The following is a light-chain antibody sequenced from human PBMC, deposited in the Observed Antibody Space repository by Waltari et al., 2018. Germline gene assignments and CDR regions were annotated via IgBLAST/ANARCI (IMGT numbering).Light chain of an antibody. J-gene: IGKJ5*01. CDR3: QQYYSYPRIT. Sequence: AIRMTQSPSSFSASTGDRVTITCRASQGISSYLAWYQQKPGKAPKLLIYAASTLQSGVPSRFSGSGSGTDFTLTISCLQSEDFATYYCQQYYSYPRITCGQGTRLEIK. CDR2: AAS. V-gene: IGKV1-8*01. CDR1: QGISSY.